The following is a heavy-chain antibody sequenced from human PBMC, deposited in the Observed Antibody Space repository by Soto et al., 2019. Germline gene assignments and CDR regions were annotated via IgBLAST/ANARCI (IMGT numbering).Heavy chain of an antibody. CDR1: GFTVSSNY. V-gene: IGHV3-53*04. D-gene: IGHD3-10*01. J-gene: IGHJ4*02. CDR3: ATTRYGSGSYSYYFDY. Sequence: GGSLRLSCAASGFTVSSNYMSWVRQAPGKGLERVSVIYSGGSTYYADSVKGRFTISRHNSKNTLYLQMNSLRAEDTAVYYCATTRYGSGSYSYYFDYWGQGTLVTVSS. CDR2: IYSGGST.